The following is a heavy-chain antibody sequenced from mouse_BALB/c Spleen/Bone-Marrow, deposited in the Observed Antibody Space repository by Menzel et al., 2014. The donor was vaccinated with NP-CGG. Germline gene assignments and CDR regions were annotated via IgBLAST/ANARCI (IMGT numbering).Heavy chain of an antibody. J-gene: IGHJ3*01. CDR1: GFSLTSYG. D-gene: IGHD2-4*01. CDR3: ASMISTAWFAY. CDR2: IWAGGST. Sequence: QVQLQQSGPGLVAPSQSLSITCTVSGFSLTSYGVHWVRQPPGKGLEWLGVIWAGGSTNYNSALMSRLSISKDNSKSQVFLKMNSLQTDDTTMYYCASMISTAWFAYWGQGTLVTVSA. V-gene: IGHV2-9*02.